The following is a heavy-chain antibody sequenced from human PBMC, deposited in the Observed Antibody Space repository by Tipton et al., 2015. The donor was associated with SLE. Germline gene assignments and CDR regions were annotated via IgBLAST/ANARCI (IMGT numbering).Heavy chain of an antibody. J-gene: IGHJ2*01. V-gene: IGHV3-9*01. CDR2: ISWNSGSV. D-gene: IGHD3-10*01. CDR1: GFTFDDNA. Sequence: SLRLSCAASGFTFDDNAMHWVRQVPGKGLEWVSGISWNSGSVGYADAVRGRFNISRDNAKNSLHLQMNSLRVEGTALYYCVKVGLAFGESWGRGTLVTVSS. CDR3: VKVGLAFGES.